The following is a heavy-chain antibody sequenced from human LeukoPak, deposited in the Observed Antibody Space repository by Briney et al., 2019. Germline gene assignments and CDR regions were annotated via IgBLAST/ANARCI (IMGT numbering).Heavy chain of an antibody. CDR3: TTLYYDFWSGFSLAFDY. D-gene: IGHD3-3*01. J-gene: IGHJ4*02. CDR1: GFTVSSNY. V-gene: IGHV3-15*01. Sequence: GGSLRLSCAASGFTVSSNYMSWVRQAPGKGLEWVGRIKSKTDGGTTDYAAPVKGRFTISRDDSKNTLYLQMNSLKTEDTAVYYCTTLYYDFWSGFSLAFDYWGQGTLVTVSS. CDR2: IKSKTDGGTT.